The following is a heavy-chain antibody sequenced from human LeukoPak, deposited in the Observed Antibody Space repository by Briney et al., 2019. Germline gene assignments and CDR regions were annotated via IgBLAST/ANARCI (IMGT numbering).Heavy chain of an antibody. CDR3: AKVLSSYSSSRYRLNYYGMDV. CDR1: GYTFTSYD. CDR2: MNPNSGNT. J-gene: IGHJ6*02. D-gene: IGHD6-13*01. V-gene: IGHV1-8*01. Sequence: ASVKVSCKASGYTFTSYDINWVRQATGQGLEWMGWMNPNSGNTGYAQKFQGRVTMTRNTSISTAYMELSSLRSEDTAVYYCAKVLSSYSSSRYRLNYYGMDVWGQGTTVTVSS.